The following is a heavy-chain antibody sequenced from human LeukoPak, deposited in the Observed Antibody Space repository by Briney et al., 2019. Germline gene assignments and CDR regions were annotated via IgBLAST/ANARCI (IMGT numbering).Heavy chain of an antibody. CDR2: INPKTGGK. V-gene: IGHV1-2*02. CDR3: AREGQLTIFVRGIIAEGSPTKN. D-gene: IGHD3-10*01. J-gene: IGHJ4*02. Sequence: RWASVKVSCKASGYTFTDSYMHWVRQAPGQGLEWMGWINPKTGGKNYAQRFQGRVTMTRDTSIRTAYMEPNILRSDETAVYYCAREGQLTIFVRGIIAEGSPTKNWGQGSLVTVSS. CDR1: GYTFTDSY.